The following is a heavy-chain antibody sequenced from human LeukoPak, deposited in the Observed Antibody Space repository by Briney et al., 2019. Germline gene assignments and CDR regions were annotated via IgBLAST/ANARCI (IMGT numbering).Heavy chain of an antibody. D-gene: IGHD3/OR15-3a*01. CDR2: ISGSGGST. J-gene: IGHJ4*02. V-gene: IGHV3-23*01. Sequence: GGSLRLSCAASGFTFSSYAMSWVRQAPGEGLEWVTAISGSGGSTYYADSVKGRFTISRDNSKNTLYLRMNSLRAEDTAVYYCAKSPGLKGPKYYFDYWGQGTLVTVSS. CDR1: GFTFSSYA. CDR3: AKSPGLKGPKYYFDY.